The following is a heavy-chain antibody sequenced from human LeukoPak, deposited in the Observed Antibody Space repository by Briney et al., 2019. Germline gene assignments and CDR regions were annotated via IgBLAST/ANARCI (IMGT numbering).Heavy chain of an antibody. D-gene: IGHD5-24*01. V-gene: IGHV3-7*01. J-gene: IGHJ4*02. CDR3: ARETPRRGETRDGYR. CDR2: IKEDGSET. Sequence: QAGGSLRLSCAASGFTFKKYWMNWVRQVPGKGLECLANIKEDGSETYYADSVKGRFTISRDNPKNLLFLQINSLRVEDTAVNYCARETPRRGETRDGYRWGQGTLVTVSS. CDR1: GFTFKKYW.